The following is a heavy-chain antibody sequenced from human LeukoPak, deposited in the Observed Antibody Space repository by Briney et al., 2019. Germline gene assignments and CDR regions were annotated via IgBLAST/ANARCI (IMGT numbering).Heavy chain of an antibody. CDR1: GYTFTGYY. CDR2: INPNSGGT. CDR3: ARDRGATMIVENDY. Sequence: ASVKVSCKASGYTFTGYYMHWVRQAPGQGLEWMGWINPNSGGTNYAQKFQGRVTMTRDTSISTAYMELSRLRSDDTAVYYCARDRGATMIVENDYWGQGTLVTVSS. D-gene: IGHD3-22*01. V-gene: IGHV1-2*02. J-gene: IGHJ4*02.